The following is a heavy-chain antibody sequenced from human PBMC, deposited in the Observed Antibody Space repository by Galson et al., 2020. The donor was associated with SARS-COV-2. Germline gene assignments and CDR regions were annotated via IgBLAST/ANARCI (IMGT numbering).Heavy chain of an antibody. J-gene: IGHJ6*02. D-gene: IGHD1-26*01. CDR1: GGSISSYY. CDR2: IYYSGST. V-gene: IGHV4-59*01. Sequence: ETSETLSLTCTVSGGSISSYYWSWIRQPPGKGLEWIGYIYYSGSTNYNPSLKSRVTISIDTSKNQFSLRLSSVTAADTAVYCCAGFRFYFRHYDGVDVGGQGTTVTVSS. CDR3: AGFRFYFRHYDGVDV.